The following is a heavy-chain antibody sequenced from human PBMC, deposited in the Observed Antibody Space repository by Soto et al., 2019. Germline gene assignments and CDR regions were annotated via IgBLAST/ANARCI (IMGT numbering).Heavy chain of an antibody. CDR3: ARDLPSIAARSGAFDI. D-gene: IGHD6-6*01. CDR1: GFTFSSYS. V-gene: IGHV3-21*01. Sequence: GESLKISCAASGFTFSSYSMNWVRQAPGKGLEWVSSISSSSSYIYYADSVKGRFTISRDNAKNSLYLQMNSLRAEDTAVYYCARDLPSIAARSGAFDIWGQGTMVTVSS. J-gene: IGHJ3*02. CDR2: ISSSSSYI.